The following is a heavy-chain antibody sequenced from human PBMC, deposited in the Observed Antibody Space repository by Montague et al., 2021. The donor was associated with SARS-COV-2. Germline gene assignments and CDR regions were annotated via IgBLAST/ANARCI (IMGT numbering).Heavy chain of an antibody. V-gene: IGHV4-4*07. CDR1: GGPITSYY. CDR3: ARIINHFDSDGPPSLFDH. CDR2: IYSSGVT. D-gene: IGHD3-22*01. J-gene: IGHJ4*02. Sequence: SETLSLTCAVSGGPITSYYWNWIRQPAGKGLEWIGRIYSSGVTNYNPSLKSRVSISIDTSKNEFSLKLSSVTAADTAVYYCARIINHFDSDGPPSLFDHWGQGIRVTASS.